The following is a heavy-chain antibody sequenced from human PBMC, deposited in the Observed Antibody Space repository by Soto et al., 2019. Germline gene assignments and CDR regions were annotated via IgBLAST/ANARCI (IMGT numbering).Heavy chain of an antibody. CDR2: IYYSGGT. CDR1: GAALSSGGYF. CDR3: TKEQSDDNYFDP. D-gene: IGHD6-19*01. J-gene: IGHJ5*02. Sequence: PSETLSLACTVSGAALSSGGYFYTWVRQHPGNGLEGLGHIYYSGGTNYNPTLKSRVTISLDKSKSQFSLRLSSVTAADAAAYYCTKEQSDDNYFDPWGQGTRVTVSS. V-gene: IGHV4-61*08.